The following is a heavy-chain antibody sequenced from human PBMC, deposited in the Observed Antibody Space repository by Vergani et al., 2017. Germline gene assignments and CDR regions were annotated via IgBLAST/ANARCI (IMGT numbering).Heavy chain of an antibody. CDR3: ARDSSWDSSGWYGRVLSYYYGMDV. CDR2: ISAYNGNT. J-gene: IGHJ6*02. D-gene: IGHD6-19*01. Sequence: QVQLVQSGAEVKKPGASVKVSCKASGYTFTSYGISWVRQAPGQGLEWMGWISAYNGNTNYAQKLQGRVTMTTDTSTSTAYMELRSLRSDATAVYYCARDSSWDSSGWYGRVLSYYYGMDVWGQGTTVTVSS. V-gene: IGHV1-18*01. CDR1: GYTFTSYG.